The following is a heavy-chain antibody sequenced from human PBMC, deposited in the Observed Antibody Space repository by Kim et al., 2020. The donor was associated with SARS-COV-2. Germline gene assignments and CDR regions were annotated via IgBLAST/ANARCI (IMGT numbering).Heavy chain of an antibody. J-gene: IGHJ5*02. CDR2: IYYSGST. CDR1: GGSISSSSYY. D-gene: IGHD2-15*01. V-gene: IGHV4-39*07. Sequence: SETLSLTCTVSGGSISSSSYYWGWIRQPPGKGLEWIGSIYYSGSTYYNPSPKSRVTISVDTSKNQFSLKLSSVTAADTAVYYCARGGPAAGYCSGGSCLGTDPWGQGTLVTVSS. CDR3: ARGGPAAGYCSGGSCLGTDP.